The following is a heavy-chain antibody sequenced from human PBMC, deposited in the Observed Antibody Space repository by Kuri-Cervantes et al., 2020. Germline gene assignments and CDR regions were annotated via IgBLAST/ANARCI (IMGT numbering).Heavy chain of an antibody. Sequence: ASVKVSCKASGYTFTSYAMHWVRQAPGQRLEWMGWINAGNGNTKYSQKFQGRVTLTRDTSASTAYMDLSSLRSEDTAVYYCARGSGQRYFDLDLWGQGTLVTVSS. D-gene: IGHD3-9*01. CDR3: ARGSGQRYFDLDL. CDR2: INAGNGNT. CDR1: GYTFTSYA. V-gene: IGHV1-3*01. J-gene: IGHJ5*02.